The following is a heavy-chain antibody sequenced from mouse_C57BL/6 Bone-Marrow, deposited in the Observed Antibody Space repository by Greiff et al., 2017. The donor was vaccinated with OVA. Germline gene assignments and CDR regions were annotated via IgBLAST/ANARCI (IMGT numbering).Heavy chain of an antibody. J-gene: IGHJ4*01. Sequence: QVQLQQPGAELVKPGASVKVSCKASGYTFTSYWMHWVKQRPGQGLEWIGRIHPSDSDTNYNQKFKGKATLTVDKSSSTAYMELRSLTSEYSAVYFCASIYYDYDRRDAMDYWGQGTSVTVSS. CDR2: IHPSDSDT. CDR3: ASIYYDYDRRDAMDY. D-gene: IGHD2-4*01. CDR1: GYTFTSYW. V-gene: IGHV1-74*01.